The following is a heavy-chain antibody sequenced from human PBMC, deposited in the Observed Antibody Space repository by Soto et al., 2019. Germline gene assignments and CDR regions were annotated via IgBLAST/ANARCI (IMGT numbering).Heavy chain of an antibody. D-gene: IGHD3-10*01. CDR3: ARDLGEVSAF. CDR2: ISSSSYYI. J-gene: IGHJ4*02. V-gene: IGHV3-21*01. CDR1: GFPFRSSS. Sequence: PGGSLRLSCAASGFPFRSSSMNWVRQAPGKGLEWLSSISSSSYYIFYADSVKGRFTISRDNAKNSLYLQMHSLRAEDTAVYYCARDLGEVSAFWGQGTLVTVSS.